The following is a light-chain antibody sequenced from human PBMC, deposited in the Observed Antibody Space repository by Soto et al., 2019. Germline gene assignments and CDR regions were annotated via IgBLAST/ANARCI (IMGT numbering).Light chain of an antibody. CDR3: CSYAGRYTYV. CDR2: DVS. V-gene: IGLV2-11*01. J-gene: IGLJ1*01. CDR1: SSDVGGYTY. Sequence: QSALTQPRSVSGSPGQSVSISCTGTSSDVGGYTYDSWYQQHPGKAPKVMIYDVSKRPSGVPDRFSGSKSGNTASLTISGLQSEDEADYYCCSYAGRYTYVFGTGTKLTVL.